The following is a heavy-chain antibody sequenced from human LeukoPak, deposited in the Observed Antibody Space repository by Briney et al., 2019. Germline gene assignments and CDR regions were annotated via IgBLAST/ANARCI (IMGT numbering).Heavy chain of an antibody. CDR2: INHSGST. CDR1: GGSFSPYY. Sequence: PSETLSLTCAVSGGSFSPYYWSWIRQPPGKGLEWIGEINHSGSTNYNPSLKSRVTISVDTSKNQFSLRLSSVTAADTAVYYCARRGGVPAAAFYYYYYMDVWGKGTTVTVSS. J-gene: IGHJ6*03. CDR3: ARRGGVPAAAFYYYYYMDV. V-gene: IGHV4-34*01. D-gene: IGHD2-2*01.